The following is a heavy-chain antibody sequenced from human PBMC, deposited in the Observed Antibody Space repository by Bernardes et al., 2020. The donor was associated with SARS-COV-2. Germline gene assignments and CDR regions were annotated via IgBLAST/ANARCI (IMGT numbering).Heavy chain of an antibody. CDR2: INPKNGVA. J-gene: IGHJ4*02. V-gene: IGHV1-2*02. CDR1: ENTFNGFY. CDR3: ARETSEAFDH. D-gene: IGHD1-1*01. Sequence: SVQVTCEASENTFNGFYRHWVRQAAGHGLEWMGWINPKNGVASSAKKFRDRVTMTSDTSVRTVYMELSSLTSDDTAIYFCARETSEAFDHWGQGTLVTVSS.